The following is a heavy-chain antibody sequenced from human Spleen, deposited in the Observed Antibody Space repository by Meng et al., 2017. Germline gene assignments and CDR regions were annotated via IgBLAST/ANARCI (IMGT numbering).Heavy chain of an antibody. J-gene: IGHJ3*02. CDR1: GGSVSSGSYY. V-gene: IGHV4-61*01. CDR3: ARGGINFDAFDI. Sequence: GSLRLSCTVSGGSVSSGSYYWSWIRQPPGKGLEWIGYIYYSGSTNYNPSLKSRVTISVDTSKNQFSLKLSSVTAADTAVYYCARGGINFDAFDIWGQGTMVTVSS. CDR2: IYYSGST. D-gene: IGHD2-21*01.